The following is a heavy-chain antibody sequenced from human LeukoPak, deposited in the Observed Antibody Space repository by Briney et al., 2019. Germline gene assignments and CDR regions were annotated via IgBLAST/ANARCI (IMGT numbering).Heavy chain of an antibody. Sequence: SETLSLTCTVSGGSISTSNYYWGWIRQPPGKGLEWIGSIYYSGSTYSNPSLKSRVTISVDTSKTQFSLKLSSVTAADTAVYYCALKCTSTWSTPHNFDYWGQGTLVTVSS. CDR3: ALKCTSTWSTPHNFDY. V-gene: IGHV4-39*01. CDR1: GGSISTSNYY. J-gene: IGHJ4*02. CDR2: IYYSGST. D-gene: IGHD6-13*01.